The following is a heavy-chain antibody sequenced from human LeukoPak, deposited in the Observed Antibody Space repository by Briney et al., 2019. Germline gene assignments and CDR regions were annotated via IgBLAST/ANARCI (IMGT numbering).Heavy chain of an antibody. Sequence: GGSLRLSCAASGFTFSSYAMSWVRQAPGKGLEWVSEISGSGGITYYADSVEGRFTISRDNAKNSLYLQMNSLRAEDTALYYCARDHKDWGVFDYWGQGTLVAVSS. V-gene: IGHV3-23*01. J-gene: IGHJ4*02. CDR1: GFTFSSYA. D-gene: IGHD7-27*01. CDR3: ARDHKDWGVFDY. CDR2: ISGSGGIT.